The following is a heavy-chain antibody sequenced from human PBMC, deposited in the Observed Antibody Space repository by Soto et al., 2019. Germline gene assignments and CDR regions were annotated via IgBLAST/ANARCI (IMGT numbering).Heavy chain of an antibody. CDR1: GFTFSSYA. Sequence: GGSLRLSCAASGFTFSSYAMSWVRQAPGKGLEWVSAISGSGGSTYYADSVKGRFTISRDNSKNTLYLQMNSLRAEDTAVYYCAKGGWDGDSDDSGSVFDYWGHGTLVTVSS. D-gene: IGHD4-17*01. CDR2: ISGSGGST. J-gene: IGHJ4*01. V-gene: IGHV3-23*01. CDR3: AKGGWDGDSDDSGSVFDY.